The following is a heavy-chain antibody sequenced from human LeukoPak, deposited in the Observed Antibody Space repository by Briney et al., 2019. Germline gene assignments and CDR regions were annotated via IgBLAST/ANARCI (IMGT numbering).Heavy chain of an antibody. D-gene: IGHD5-24*01. CDR2: IYPGDSDT. CDR3: ARTRRDGYNPEYFQH. V-gene: IGHV5-51*01. J-gene: IGHJ1*01. Sequence: GESLKISCKGSGYSFTSYWIGWVRQMPGKGLEWMGIIYPGDSDTRYSPSFQGQVTISADKSISTAYLQWSSLKASDTAMYYCARTRRDGYNPEYFQHWGQGTLATVSS. CDR1: GYSFTSYW.